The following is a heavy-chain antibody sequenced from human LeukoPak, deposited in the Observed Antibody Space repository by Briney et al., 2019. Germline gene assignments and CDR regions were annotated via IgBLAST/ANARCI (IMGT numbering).Heavy chain of an antibody. CDR3: ARWRYSGSYLMRDSAFDS. CDR2: IGSSGSYI. D-gene: IGHD1-26*01. CDR1: GFTFSSYS. Sequence: GRSLRLSCAASGFTFSSYSMNWVCEAPGQGLKWVSSIGSSGSYIYYADSVQGRFTISRDNAKNSLYLQMNSLRAEDTAVYHCARWRYSGSYLMRDSAFDSWVQGTMAADSS. J-gene: IGHJ3*02. V-gene: IGHV3-21*01.